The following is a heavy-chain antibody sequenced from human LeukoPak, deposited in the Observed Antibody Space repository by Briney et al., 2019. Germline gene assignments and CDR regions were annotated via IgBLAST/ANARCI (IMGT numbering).Heavy chain of an antibody. D-gene: IGHD3-3*01. CDR1: VGTFSTYV. CDR2: ISAYNGNT. V-gene: IGHV1-18*01. J-gene: IGHJ3*02. Sequence: ASVKVSCRPAVGTFSTYVISWVRQAPGQRREWMGGISAYNGNTNYAQKLQGRVTMTTDTSTSTAYMEVRSMRSDDTAVYYCARHRGGGRFLEWLGAFDIWGQGTMVTVSS. CDR3: ARHRGGGRFLEWLGAFDI.